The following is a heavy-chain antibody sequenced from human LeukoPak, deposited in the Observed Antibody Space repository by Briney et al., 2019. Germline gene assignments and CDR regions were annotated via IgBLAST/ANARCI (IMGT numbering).Heavy chain of an antibody. CDR2: IRFDGSHK. CDR1: GFNFRNYA. V-gene: IGHV3-30*02. J-gene: IGHJ4*02. Sequence: GGSLRLSCAASGFNFRNYAMHWVRQAPGKEPEWVALIRFDGSHKYYADSVKGRFTISRDNSRDTLSLQMSSLRVEDTAVYYCTRSAYCTGGTCYSKTFDYWGQGTLVTVSS. D-gene: IGHD2-15*01. CDR3: TRSAYCTGGTCYSKTFDY.